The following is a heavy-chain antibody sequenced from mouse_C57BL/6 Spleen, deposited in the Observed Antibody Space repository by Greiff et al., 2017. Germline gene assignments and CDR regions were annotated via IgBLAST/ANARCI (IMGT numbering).Heavy chain of an antibody. D-gene: IGHD2-3*01. J-gene: IGHJ3*01. CDR2: ISNGGGST. Sequence: DVQLVESGGGLVQPGGSLKLSCAASGFTFSDYYMSWVRQTPEKRLEWVAYISNGGGSTYYPDTVKGRFTISRDNAKNTLYLQMSRLKSEDTAMYFCARHDGYYGPFAYWGQGTLVTVSA. CDR1: GFTFSDYY. V-gene: IGHV5-12*01. CDR3: ARHDGYYGPFAY.